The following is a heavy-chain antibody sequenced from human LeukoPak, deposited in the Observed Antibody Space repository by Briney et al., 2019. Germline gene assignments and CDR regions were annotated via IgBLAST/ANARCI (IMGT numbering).Heavy chain of an antibody. V-gene: IGHV3-21*06. CDR3: ARQAVARPFDL. CDR2: ISSSSAYI. Sequence: GGSLRLSCAASGLTVSSNYMSWVRQAPGKGLEWVSSISSSSAYIFYSDSVKGRFTISRDNAQSSLYLQMNSLRAEDTAVYYCARQAVARPFDLWGQGTMVAVSS. J-gene: IGHJ3*01. CDR1: GLTVSSNY.